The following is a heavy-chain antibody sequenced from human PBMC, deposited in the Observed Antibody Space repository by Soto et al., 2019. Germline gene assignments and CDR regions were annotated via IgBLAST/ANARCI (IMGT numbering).Heavy chain of an antibody. CDR1: GFTFSSYA. V-gene: IGHV3-23*01. CDR2: SRGGGSST. J-gene: IGHJ4*02. Sequence: EVQLLVSGGGLVQPGGSLRLSCEASGFTFSSYAMNWVRQVPGKGLEWVSASRGGGSSTYYADSVKGRFTISRDNSKNTLYLQMDSLRAEDTAVYYCARAQGGFDYWGQGTLVTVSS. D-gene: IGHD3-16*01. CDR3: ARAQGGFDY.